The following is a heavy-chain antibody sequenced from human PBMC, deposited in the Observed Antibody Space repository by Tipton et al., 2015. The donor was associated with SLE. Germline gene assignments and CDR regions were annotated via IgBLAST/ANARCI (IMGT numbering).Heavy chain of an antibody. V-gene: IGHV4-61*01. D-gene: IGHD5-24*01. CDR2: IYYSGST. J-gene: IGHJ4*02. Sequence: TLSLTCTVSGGSVSSGSYYWSWIRQPPGKGLEWIGYIYYSGSTNYNPSLRSRLTISVDTSKNQFSLKLSSVTAADTAVYYCARDLDGYNYGDYWGQGILVTVSS. CDR1: GGSVSSGSYY. CDR3: ARDLDGYNYGDY.